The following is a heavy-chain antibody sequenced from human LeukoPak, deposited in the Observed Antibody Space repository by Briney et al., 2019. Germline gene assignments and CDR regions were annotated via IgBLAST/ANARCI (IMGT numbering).Heavy chain of an antibody. CDR3: ARDRAHCSSTSCLNWFDP. J-gene: IGHJ5*02. CDR2: INHSGST. V-gene: IGHV4-34*01. D-gene: IGHD2-2*01. CDR1: GGSFSGYY. Sequence: PSETLSLTCAVYGGSFSGYYWSWIRQPPGKGLEWIGEINHSGSTNYNPSLKSRVTISVDTSKNQFSLKLSSVTAADTAVHYCARDRAHCSSTSCLNWFDPWGQGTLVTVSS.